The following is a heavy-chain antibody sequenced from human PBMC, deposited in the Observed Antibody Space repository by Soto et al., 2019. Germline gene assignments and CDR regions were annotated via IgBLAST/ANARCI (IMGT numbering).Heavy chain of an antibody. V-gene: IGHV3-30*18. D-gene: IGHD2-2*01. Sequence: PGGSLRLSCAAPGFNFNTYGMHWVRQAPGKGLEWVAVISYDGSDKYYADSVKGRFTISRDNSKNTLYLQMNSLRADDTAMYYCANDHYQVPPGRMDVWGKGTTVPVSS. CDR1: GFNFNTYG. J-gene: IGHJ6*04. CDR2: ISYDGSDK. CDR3: ANDHYQVPPGRMDV.